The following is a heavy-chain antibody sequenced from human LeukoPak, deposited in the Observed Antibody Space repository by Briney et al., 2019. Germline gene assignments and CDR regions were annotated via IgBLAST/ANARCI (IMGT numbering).Heavy chain of an antibody. J-gene: IGHJ5*02. CDR2: IRYDGSNK. CDR3: AKSRIVEMATGGNWFDP. Sequence: GGSLRLSCAASGFTFSTYGIHWVRQAPGKGLEWVAFIRYDGSNKYYADSVKGRFTISRDNSKNTLYLQMNSLRAEDTAVYYCAKSRIVEMATGGNWFDPWGQGTLVTVSS. V-gene: IGHV3-30*02. D-gene: IGHD5-24*01. CDR1: GFTFSTYG.